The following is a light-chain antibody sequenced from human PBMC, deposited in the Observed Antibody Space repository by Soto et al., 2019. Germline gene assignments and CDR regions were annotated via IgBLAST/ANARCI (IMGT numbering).Light chain of an antibody. CDR3: QQYNSYPCT. CDR2: KAS. V-gene: IGKV1-5*03. CDR1: QSISSW. Sequence: DIQMTQSPSTLSASVGDRVTITCRASQSISSWLAWYQQQPGTAPKLLIYKASSLESGVPSRFSGSGSGTEFTLTISSRQPDDFATYYCQQYNSYPCTFGQGTKLEIK. J-gene: IGKJ2*02.